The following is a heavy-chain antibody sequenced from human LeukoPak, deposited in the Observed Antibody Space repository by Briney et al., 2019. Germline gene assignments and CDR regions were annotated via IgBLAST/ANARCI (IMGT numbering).Heavy chain of an antibody. D-gene: IGHD1-26*01. CDR1: GYSISSGYY. J-gene: IGHJ5*02. V-gene: IGHV4-38-2*01. CDR3: ARAQVGATDWFDP. Sequence: PSETLSLTCAVSGYSISSGYYWGWIRQPPGKGLEWIGSIYHSGSTYYNPSLKSRVTISVDTSKNQFSLKLSPVTAADTAVYYCARAQVGATDWFDPWGQGTLVTVSS. CDR2: IYHSGST.